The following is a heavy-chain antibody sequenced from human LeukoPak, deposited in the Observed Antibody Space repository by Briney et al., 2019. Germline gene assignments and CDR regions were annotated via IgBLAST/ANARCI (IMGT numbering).Heavy chain of an antibody. V-gene: IGHV3-23*01. J-gene: IGHJ4*02. CDR2: ISGGGDST. CDR1: GFNFSIYA. D-gene: IGHD6-13*01. Sequence: GGSLRLSCAASGFNFSIYAMSWVRQAPGKGLEWVSAISGGGDSTYYADSVKGRFTISRDNSKNTLYLQMNSLRAEDTAVYYCAKGGSSWARFDYWGQGTLVTVSS. CDR3: AKGGSSWARFDY.